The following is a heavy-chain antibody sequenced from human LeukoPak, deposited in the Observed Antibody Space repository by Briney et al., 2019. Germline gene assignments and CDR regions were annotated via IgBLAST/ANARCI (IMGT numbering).Heavy chain of an antibody. J-gene: IGHJ3*02. V-gene: IGHV1-18*01. CDR3: AREESVSGWEPHGAFDI. Sequence: ASVKVSCKASGSPFTGIGFGWGRRPLGQGLGWLGGSSPYNGNTNYAQKLQGRVTMTTDTSTSTAYMELRSLRSDDTAVYYCAREESVSGWEPHGAFDIWGQGTMVTVSS. CDR1: GSPFTGIG. CDR2: SSPYNGNT. D-gene: IGHD1-26*01.